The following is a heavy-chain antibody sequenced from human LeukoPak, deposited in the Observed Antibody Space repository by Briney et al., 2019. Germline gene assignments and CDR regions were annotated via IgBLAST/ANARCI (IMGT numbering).Heavy chain of an antibody. Sequence: GGSLRLSCAASGFTFSSYEMNWARQAPGKVLEWVSYISSSGSSIYSADSVKGRFTISRDNAKNSLYLQMNRLRAEDTALYYCARVDVWVHMSDYWGQGTLVTVSS. V-gene: IGHV3-48*03. D-gene: IGHD2-21*01. CDR1: GFTFSSYE. J-gene: IGHJ4*02. CDR3: ARVDVWVHMSDY. CDR2: ISSSGSSI.